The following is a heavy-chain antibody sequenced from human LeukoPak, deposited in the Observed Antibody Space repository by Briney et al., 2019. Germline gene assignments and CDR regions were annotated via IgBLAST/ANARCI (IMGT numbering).Heavy chain of an antibody. V-gene: IGHV3-21*01. CDR1: GFTFSSYG. CDR2: ISSSSSCI. Sequence: GGSLRLSCAASGFTFSSYGMNWVRQAPGKGLEWVSSISSSSSCIYYADSVKGRFTISRDNAKNSLYLQMNSLRAEDTAVYYCASHGRLVGATTDFDYWGQGTLVTVSS. D-gene: IGHD1-26*01. J-gene: IGHJ4*02. CDR3: ASHGRLVGATTDFDY.